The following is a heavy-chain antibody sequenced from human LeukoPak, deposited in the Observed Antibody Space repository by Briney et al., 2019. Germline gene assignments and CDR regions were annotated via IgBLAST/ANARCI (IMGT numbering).Heavy chain of an antibody. CDR2: ISWNSGSI. CDR3: ASVGHYCSSTSCYRGDWFDP. V-gene: IGHV3-9*01. CDR1: GFTFDDYA. Sequence: PGRSLRLSCAASGFTFDDYAMHWVRQAPGKGLEWVSGISWNSGSIGYADSVKGRFTISKDNAKNSLYLQMNSLRAEDTALYYCASVGHYCSSTSCYRGDWFDPWGQGTLVTVSS. D-gene: IGHD2-2*01. J-gene: IGHJ5*02.